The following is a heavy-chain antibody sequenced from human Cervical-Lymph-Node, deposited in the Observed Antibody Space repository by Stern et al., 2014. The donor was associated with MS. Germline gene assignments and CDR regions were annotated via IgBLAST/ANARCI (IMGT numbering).Heavy chain of an antibody. CDR3: ARWAYSSGWYNWFDP. V-gene: IGHV4-39*01. D-gene: IGHD3-22*01. Sequence: QLQLQESGPGLVKPSETLSLTCTVSGGSISSSSYYWGWIRQPPGKGLEWIGSLYYSVRTYNNPPLKSRAAIPEDTPKNQFPMKLSSVTAADTAVYYCARWAYSSGWYNWFDPWGQGTLVTVSS. J-gene: IGHJ5*02. CDR1: GGSISSSSYY. CDR2: LYYSVRT.